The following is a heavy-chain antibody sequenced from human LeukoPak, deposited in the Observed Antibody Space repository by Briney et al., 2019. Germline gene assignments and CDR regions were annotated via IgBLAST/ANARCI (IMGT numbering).Heavy chain of an antibody. V-gene: IGHV3-21*01. CDR1: GFTFSSYS. CDR2: ISSSSSYI. J-gene: IGHJ4*02. CDR3: ARDPYSGSFDFGPFDY. Sequence: GGSLRLSCAASGFTFSSYSMNWVRQAPGKGLEWVSPISSSSSYIYYADSVKGRFTISRDNAKNSLYLQMNSLRAEDTAVYYCARDPYSGSFDFGPFDYWGQGTLVTVSS. D-gene: IGHD1-26*01.